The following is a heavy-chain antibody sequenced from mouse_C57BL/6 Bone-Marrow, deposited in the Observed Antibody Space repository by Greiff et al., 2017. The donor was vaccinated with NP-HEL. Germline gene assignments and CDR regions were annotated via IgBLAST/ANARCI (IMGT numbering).Heavy chain of an antibody. J-gene: IGHJ1*03. CDR3: ARKRYGSRGWYFDV. CDR2: IWTGGGT. V-gene: IGHV2-9-1*01. D-gene: IGHD1-1*01. CDR1: GFSLTSYA. Sequence: VKLMESGPGLVAPSQSLSITCTVSGFSLTSYAISWVRQPPGKGLEWLGVIWTGGGTNYNSALKSRLSISKDNSKSQVFLKMNSLQTDDTARYYCARKRYGSRGWYFDVWGTGTTVTVSS.